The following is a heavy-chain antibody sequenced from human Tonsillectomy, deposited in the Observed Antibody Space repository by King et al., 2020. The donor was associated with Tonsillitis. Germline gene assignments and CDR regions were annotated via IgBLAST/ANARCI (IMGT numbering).Heavy chain of an antibody. CDR1: GYTFTGYY. J-gene: IGHJ6*02. D-gene: IGHD2-8*01. CDR2: IHPNSCGT. V-gene: IGHV1-2*02. Sequence: VQLVQSGAEVKKPGASVKVSCKASGYTFTGYYMHWVRHAPGQGLEWMGWIHPNSCGTNYAQKVQGRGTMHRGTSIRPAYMELSRLRSDDTAVYYCARDQGVLMVYATTLGYYYYGMDVWGQGTTVTVSS. CDR3: ARDQGVLMVYATTLGYYYYGMDV.